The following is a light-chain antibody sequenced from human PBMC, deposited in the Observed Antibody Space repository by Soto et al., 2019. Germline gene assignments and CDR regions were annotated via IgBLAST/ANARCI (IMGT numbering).Light chain of an antibody. Sequence: EIVLTQSPATLSLSPVERATLSCRASQFVGRSLAWYQQKPGQAPRLLIYDASDRATGIPGRFSGTGSGTDFTLTISGLEPEDFAVYYCQQYGSSPPRTFGQGTKVDIK. V-gene: IGKV3-11*01. CDR2: DAS. CDR3: QQYGSSPPRT. J-gene: IGKJ1*01. CDR1: QFVGRS.